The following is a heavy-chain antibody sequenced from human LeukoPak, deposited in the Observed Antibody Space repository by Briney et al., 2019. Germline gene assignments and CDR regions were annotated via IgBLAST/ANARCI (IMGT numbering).Heavy chain of an antibody. V-gene: IGHV3-30*18. D-gene: IGHD2-15*01. J-gene: IGHJ4*02. CDR1: GLTFSSYG. CDR2: ISNDGSNK. Sequence: PGRSLILSCAASGLTFSSYGMHWVRPAPGKGLEWVAAISNDGSNKYYTDSVEGRFTIFRDNSKNTLYLQMNSLRAEDTAVYYCAKGSGGSCYTAADYWGQGTLVTVSS. CDR3: AKGSGGSCYTAADY.